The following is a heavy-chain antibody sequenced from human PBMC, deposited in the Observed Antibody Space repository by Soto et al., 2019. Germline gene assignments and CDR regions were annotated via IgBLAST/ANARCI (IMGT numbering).Heavy chain of an antibody. D-gene: IGHD3-22*01. CDR2: IYYDGRT. V-gene: IGHV4-59*12. Sequence: PSETLSLTCAVSGGSISTYYWSWIRQPPGKGLEWIGFIYYDGRTNFNPSLKSRVSIFVDTSKNQFSLKLNSVTAADTAVYFCARGEPYYYDTSGFEYIGYFDLWGRGIPVTVSS. CDR1: GGSISTYY. J-gene: IGHJ4*02. CDR3: ARGEPYYYDTSGFEYIGYFDL.